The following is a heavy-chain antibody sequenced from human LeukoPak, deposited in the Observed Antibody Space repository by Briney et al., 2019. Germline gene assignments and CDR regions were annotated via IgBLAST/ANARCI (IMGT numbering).Heavy chain of an antibody. CDR2: IRYDGSNK. Sequence: PGGSLRLSCAASGFTFSSYGMHWVRQAPGKGLEWVAFIRYDGSNKYYADSVKGRFTISRDNSKNTLYLQMNSLRAEDTAVYYCAKDRERGDSSSYYYYYYMDVWGKGTTVTISS. J-gene: IGHJ6*03. D-gene: IGHD6-13*01. V-gene: IGHV3-30*02. CDR1: GFTFSSYG. CDR3: AKDRERGDSSSYYYYYYMDV.